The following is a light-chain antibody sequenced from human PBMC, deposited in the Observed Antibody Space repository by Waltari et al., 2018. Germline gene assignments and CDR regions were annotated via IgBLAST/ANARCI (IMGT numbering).Light chain of an antibody. CDR2: VNSDGSH. CDR3: QTGGHGTWV. CDR1: IGHRRNV. V-gene: IGLV4-69*01. J-gene: IGLJ3*02. Sequence: QLVLTQSPSASASLGASVKLTCTLSIGHRRNVIAWLQQQPEKGPRYLMKVNSDGSHSKGDEIPDRFSGSSAGAERYLTISSLQSEDEADYYCQTGGHGTWVFGGGTKLTVL.